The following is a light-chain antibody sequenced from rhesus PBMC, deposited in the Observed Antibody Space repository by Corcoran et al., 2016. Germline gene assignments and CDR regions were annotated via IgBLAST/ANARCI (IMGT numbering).Light chain of an antibody. CDR2: EAS. CDR1: QGITND. V-gene: IGKV1-25*01. Sequence: DIQMTQSPSSLSASVGDRVTITCRASQGITNDLAWYQQQPGETPKLLIYEASSLQSGIPSRFSGSGSGTDFTLTISSLQSEDFATYYCQHYYSNPPTFGQGTKVEIK. J-gene: IGKJ1*01. CDR3: QHYYSNPPT.